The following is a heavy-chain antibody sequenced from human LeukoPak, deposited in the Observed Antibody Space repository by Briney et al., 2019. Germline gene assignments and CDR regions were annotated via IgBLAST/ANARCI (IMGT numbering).Heavy chain of an antibody. V-gene: IGHV4-39*01. CDR2: IYYSGSA. CDR1: GGSISSSSYY. J-gene: IGHJ5*02. CDR3: ARPSITMVRGFDP. Sequence: SETLSLTCTVSGGSISSSSYYWGWIRQPPGKGLEWIGSIYYSGSAYYNPSLKSRVTISVDTSKNQFSLKLSSVTAADTAVYYCARPSITMVRGFDPWGQGTLVTVSS. D-gene: IGHD3-10*01.